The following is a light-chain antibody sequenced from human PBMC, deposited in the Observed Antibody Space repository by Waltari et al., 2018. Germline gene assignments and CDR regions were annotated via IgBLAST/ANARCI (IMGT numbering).Light chain of an antibody. CDR1: TSDVGNYDL. V-gene: IGLV2-23*02. Sequence: QSALTQPASVSGTLGQSITISCTGTTSDVGNYDLVSWYQHHPGKAPKLLVLEVIKRPSGVSSRFSGSKSGNTASLTISGLQAEDEADYYCCSYAGRGTYVFGSGTKVTVL. CDR2: EVI. CDR3: CSYAGRGTYV. J-gene: IGLJ1*01.